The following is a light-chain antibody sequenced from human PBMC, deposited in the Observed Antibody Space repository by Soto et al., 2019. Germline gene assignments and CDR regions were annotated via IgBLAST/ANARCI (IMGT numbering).Light chain of an antibody. CDR1: QNINYW. V-gene: IGKV1-5*01. J-gene: IGKJ1*01. CDR3: QQYSGPQT. CDR2: DAS. Sequence: DIQMTQSPSTLSASVGDRVTITCQASQNINYWLAWYQQKLGSPPKLLIYDASNLGHGVPSRFSGGGSGTHFTFHISSLRPDDVATYYCQQYSGPQTFGQGTKVEI.